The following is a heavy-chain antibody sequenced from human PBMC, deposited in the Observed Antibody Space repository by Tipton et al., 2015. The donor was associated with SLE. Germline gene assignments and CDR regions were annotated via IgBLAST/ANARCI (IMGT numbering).Heavy chain of an antibody. CDR3: TQGVTRLDWLPLHC. CDR2: IRSKAYGGTS. V-gene: IGHV3-49*04. CDR1: GFTFSDYA. D-gene: IGHD5-18*01. J-gene: IGHJ4*02. Sequence: RSLRLSCSTSGFTFSDYAVEWVRQAPGKGLEWVGYIRSKAYGGTSEYTASVKGRFTISRDDSKSIAYLQMNSLRTEDTAVYYCTQGVTRLDWLPLHCWGQGTLVTVSS.